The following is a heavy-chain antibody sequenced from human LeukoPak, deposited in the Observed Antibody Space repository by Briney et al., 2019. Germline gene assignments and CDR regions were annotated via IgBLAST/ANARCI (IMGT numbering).Heavy chain of an antibody. CDR3: ARRFLAGKYFDY. CDR2: ISYSGSP. V-gene: IGHV4-39*01. J-gene: IGHJ4*02. CDR1: GGSISSSSYY. Sequence: SETLSLTCTVAGGSISSSSYYWGWIRQPPGKGLEWIGSISYSGSPYYNLSLKSRVTISGDTSKNQFSLRLSSVTAADTAVYYCARRFLAGKYFDYRGQGALVTVSS. D-gene: IGHD3-3*01.